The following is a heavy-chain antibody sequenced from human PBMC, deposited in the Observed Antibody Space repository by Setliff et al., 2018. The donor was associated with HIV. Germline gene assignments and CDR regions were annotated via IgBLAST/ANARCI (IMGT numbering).Heavy chain of an antibody. Sequence: KPSETLSLTCTVSGGSISSSSYYWGWIRQPPGKGLEWIGTMYYRGTTYNNPSIKSRVTFSADTSKNQFSLNLTSVTATDTAVYYCVRQVLTMNRGVPAPILYYFDYLGQGILVTVSS. D-gene: IGHD3-10*01. V-gene: IGHV4-39*01. CDR2: MYYRGTT. CDR3: VRQVLTMNRGVPAPILYYFDY. J-gene: IGHJ4*02. CDR1: GGSISSSSYY.